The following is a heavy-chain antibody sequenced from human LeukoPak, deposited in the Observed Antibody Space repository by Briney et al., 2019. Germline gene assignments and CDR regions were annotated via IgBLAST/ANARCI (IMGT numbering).Heavy chain of an antibody. Sequence: GGSLRLSCAASGFNFSNYAMSWVRQAQGKGLEWVSHLSGSGGSTYYADSVEGRFTISRDNSKNTLYLQLNSLRGEDTAVYYCAKDLAESVRGTTPLDYWGQGTLVTVSS. V-gene: IGHV3-23*01. D-gene: IGHD1-1*01. CDR1: GFNFSNYA. J-gene: IGHJ4*02. CDR2: LSGSGGST. CDR3: AKDLAESVRGTTPLDY.